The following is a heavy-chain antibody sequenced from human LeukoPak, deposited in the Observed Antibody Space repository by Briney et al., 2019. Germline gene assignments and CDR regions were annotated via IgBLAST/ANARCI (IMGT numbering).Heavy chain of an antibody. V-gene: IGHV3-53*01. CDR3: ARESPRTYYYDSSGYYYDY. D-gene: IGHD3-22*01. CDR1: GFTVSSNY. J-gene: IGHJ4*02. Sequence: GGSLRLSCAASGFTVSSNYMSWVRQAPGKGVEGVSVIYSGGSTYYTDSVKGGFTISRDNSKNTLYLQMNSLRAEDTAVYYCARESPRTYYYDSSGYYYDYWGQGTLVTVSS. CDR2: IYSGGST.